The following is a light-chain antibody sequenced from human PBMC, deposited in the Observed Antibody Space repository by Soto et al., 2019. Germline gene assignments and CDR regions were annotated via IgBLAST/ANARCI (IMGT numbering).Light chain of an antibody. V-gene: IGLV2-14*01. CDR1: SSDVGGYNY. Sequence: QSVLTQPASVSGSPGQSITLSCTGTSSDVGGYNYVSWYQQHPGKAPKLMIYDVSNRPTGVSNRFSGSKAGNTASLTISGLQAEDEADYYCSSYTSSSTDVFGTGTQLTVL. J-gene: IGLJ1*01. CDR3: SSYTSSSTDV. CDR2: DVS.